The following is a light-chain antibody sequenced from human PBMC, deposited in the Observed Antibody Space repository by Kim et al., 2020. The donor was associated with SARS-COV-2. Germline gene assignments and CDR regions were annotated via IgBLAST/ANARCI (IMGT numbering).Light chain of an antibody. CDR3: QQYGSSPPYT. V-gene: IGKV3-20*01. Sequence: SPGERATPSCRASQSISITSLAWYQQKPGQAPRLLIYGASSRVTGIPDRFSGSGSGTDFTLTISRLEPEDFAVYYCQQYGSSPPYTFGQGTKLEI. CDR2: GAS. CDR1: QSISITS. J-gene: IGKJ2*01.